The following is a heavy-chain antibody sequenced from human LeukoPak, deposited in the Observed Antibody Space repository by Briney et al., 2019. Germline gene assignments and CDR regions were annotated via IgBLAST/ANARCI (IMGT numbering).Heavy chain of an antibody. Sequence: GGSLRLSCAASGFTFSSYGMHWVHQAAGKGLEWVAVILNDGSQEKYADSVKGRFTISRDNSKNTLFLQMNSLRAEDTAVYYCARDDALGDNAFDIWGQGTMVTVSS. CDR2: ILNDGSQE. V-gene: IGHV3-33*01. CDR3: ARDDALGDNAFDI. CDR1: GFTFSSYG. J-gene: IGHJ3*02. D-gene: IGHD3-16*01.